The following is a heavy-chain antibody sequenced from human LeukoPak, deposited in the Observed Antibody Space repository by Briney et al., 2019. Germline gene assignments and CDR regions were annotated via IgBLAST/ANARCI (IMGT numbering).Heavy chain of an antibody. CDR1: GFTFGDYG. CDR3: TRVVTGTFDY. V-gene: IGHV3-49*04. CDR2: IRSKVNGATT. D-gene: IGHD1-20*01. Sequence: GGSLRLSCTASGFTFGDYGMNWVRQAPGKGLEWVGFIRSKVNGATTEYAASVKGTFSISRDDSNSIAYLQMNSLKTEDTAVYYCTRVVTGTFDYWGQGTPVTGSS. J-gene: IGHJ4*02.